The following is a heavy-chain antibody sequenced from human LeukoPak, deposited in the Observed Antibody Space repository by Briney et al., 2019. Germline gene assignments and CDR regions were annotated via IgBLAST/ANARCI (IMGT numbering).Heavy chain of an antibody. D-gene: IGHD1-26*01. Sequence: PGGSLRLSCAASGFTFSDHYMDWVRQAPGKGLEWVGRIRNKANSYTTEYAASVKGRFTISRDDSKNSLYLQMNSLKCEDTAVYYCAREWDSGSYYLGYFDYWGQGTLVTVPS. CDR2: IRNKANSYTT. CDR1: GFTFSDHY. J-gene: IGHJ4*02. CDR3: AREWDSGSYYLGYFDY. V-gene: IGHV3-72*01.